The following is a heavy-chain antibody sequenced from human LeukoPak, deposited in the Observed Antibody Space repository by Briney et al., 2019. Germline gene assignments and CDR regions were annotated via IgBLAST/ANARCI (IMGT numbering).Heavy chain of an antibody. V-gene: IGHV4-59*01. Sequence: KPSETLSLTCTVSGGSISSYYWSWIRQPPGKGLEWIGYIYYSGSTNYNPSLKSRVTISVDTSKNQFSLKLSSVTAADTAVYYCARGADYYDSSGYYPPVEYWGQGNLVTVSS. J-gene: IGHJ4*02. D-gene: IGHD3-22*01. CDR2: IYYSGST. CDR3: ARGADYYDSSGYYPPVEY. CDR1: GGSISSYY.